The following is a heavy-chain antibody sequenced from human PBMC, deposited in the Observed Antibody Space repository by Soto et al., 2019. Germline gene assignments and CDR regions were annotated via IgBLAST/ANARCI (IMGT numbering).Heavy chain of an antibody. CDR2: IYYSGTT. V-gene: IGHV4-28*01. D-gene: IGHD1-26*01. J-gene: IGHJ4*02. Sequence: SETLSLTCAVSGYSISSSNWWGWIRQPPGKGLEWIGYIYYSGTTYYHPSLKSRVTMSVDTSKNQFSLKLTSVTAVDTAVYYCARREIQGPIDYWGQGTLVTVS. CDR3: ARREIQGPIDY. CDR1: GYSISSSNW.